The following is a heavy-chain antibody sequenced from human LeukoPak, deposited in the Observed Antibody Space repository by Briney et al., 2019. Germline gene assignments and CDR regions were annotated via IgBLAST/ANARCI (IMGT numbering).Heavy chain of an antibody. CDR3: ARHRTGGSYYY. D-gene: IGHD1-26*01. Sequence: SETLSLTCTVSGGSISSYYWSWIRQPPGKGLEWIGYIYYSGSTNYNPSLKSRVTISVDTSKNQFSLKLSSVTAADTVVYYCARHRTGGSYYYWGQGTLVTVSS. CDR2: IYYSGST. J-gene: IGHJ4*02. V-gene: IGHV4-59*08. CDR1: GGSISSYY.